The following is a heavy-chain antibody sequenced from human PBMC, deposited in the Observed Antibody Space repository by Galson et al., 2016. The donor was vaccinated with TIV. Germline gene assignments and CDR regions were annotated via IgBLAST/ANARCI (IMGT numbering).Heavy chain of an antibody. CDR3: ARVDTKDVTTTWYFDL. CDR1: GASISSYY. D-gene: IGHD4-17*01. CDR2: IDTAGGT. J-gene: IGHJ2*01. V-gene: IGHV4-4*07. Sequence: ETLSLTCTVSGASISSYYWSWFRQPAGKGLEWIGRIDTAGGTNYNPSLKSRVTVSVDTTKNQFSLKLSSVTAADTGVYYCARVDTKDVTTTWYFDLWGRGTLVTVSS.